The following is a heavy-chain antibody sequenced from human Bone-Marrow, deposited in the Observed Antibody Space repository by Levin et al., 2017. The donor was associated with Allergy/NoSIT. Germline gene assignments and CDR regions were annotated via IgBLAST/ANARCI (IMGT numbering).Heavy chain of an antibody. CDR2: ILSDGGNT. J-gene: IGHJ5*02. CDR3: ARDLFYSNATGLGNWFDP. Sequence: GGSLRLSCEASGFAFNTYPMHWVRQPPGKGLEWVAAILSDGGNTFYADSVQGRFTISRDNLKNTLYLQMNTMGVEDTAMYYCARDLFYSNATGLGNWFDPWGQGTLVIVSS. V-gene: IGHV3-30-3*01. CDR1: GFAFNTYP. D-gene: IGHD2-15*01.